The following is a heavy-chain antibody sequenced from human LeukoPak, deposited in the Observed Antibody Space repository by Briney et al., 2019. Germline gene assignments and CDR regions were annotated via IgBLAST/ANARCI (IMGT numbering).Heavy chain of an antibody. Sequence: PSETLSLTCAVYGGSFSGYYWSWIRQPPGKGLEWVSSISSSSNYIYYADSMKGRFTISRDNAKNSLYLQMNSLRAEDTAVYYCARDLSWGSFTSWGQGTLVTVSS. CDR2: ISSSSNYI. CDR1: GGSFSGYY. J-gene: IGHJ4*02. D-gene: IGHD3-16*01. CDR3: ARDLSWGSFTS. V-gene: IGHV3-21*01.